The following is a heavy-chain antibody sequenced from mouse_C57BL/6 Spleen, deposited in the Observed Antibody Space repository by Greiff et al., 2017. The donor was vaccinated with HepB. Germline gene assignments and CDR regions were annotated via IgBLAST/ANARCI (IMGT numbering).Heavy chain of an antibody. CDR1: GYTFTSYG. D-gene: IGHD2-14*01. J-gene: IGHJ1*03. CDR2: IYPRSGNT. CDR3: ARVGEDRDWYFDV. V-gene: IGHV1-81*01. Sequence: QVQLQQSGAELARPGASVKLSCKASGYTFTSYGISWVKQRTGQGLEWIGEIYPRSGNTYYNEKFKGKATLTADKSSSTAYMELRSLTSEDSAVYVCARVGEDRDWYFDVWGTGTTVTVSS.